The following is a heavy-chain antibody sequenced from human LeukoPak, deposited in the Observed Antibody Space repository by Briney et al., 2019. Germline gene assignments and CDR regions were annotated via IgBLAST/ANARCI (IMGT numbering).Heavy chain of an antibody. CDR2: ISGSGGST. J-gene: IGHJ3*02. CDR1: GFTFSSYA. V-gene: IGHV3-23*01. D-gene: IGHD3-22*01. CDR3: AKGRPSSGYYPGAFDI. Sequence: GGSLRLSCAASGFTFSSYAMSWVRQAPGKGLEWVSAISGSGGSTYYADSVKGRFTISRDNSKNPLYLQMNSLRAEDTAVYYCAKGRPSSGYYPGAFDIWGQGTMVTVSS.